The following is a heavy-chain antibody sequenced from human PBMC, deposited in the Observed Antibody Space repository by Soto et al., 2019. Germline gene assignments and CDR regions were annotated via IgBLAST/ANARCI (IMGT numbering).Heavy chain of an antibody. V-gene: IGHV3-7*01. CDR2: IKQDGSEK. Sequence: GGSLRLSWAASGFTFSSYWLIWVRQAPGKGLEWVANIKQDGSEKYYVDSVKGRFTISRDNAKKSMYLQMNSLRAEDTAVYYCAREVCSSTSCYYYYYYYMDVWGKGTTVTVSS. CDR1: GFTFSSYW. CDR3: AREVCSSTSCYYYYYYYMDV. J-gene: IGHJ6*03. D-gene: IGHD2-2*01.